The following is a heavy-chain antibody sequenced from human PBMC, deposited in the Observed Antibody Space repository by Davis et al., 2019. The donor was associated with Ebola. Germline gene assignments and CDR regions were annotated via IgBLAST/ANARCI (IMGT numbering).Heavy chain of an antibody. J-gene: IGHJ6*02. CDR2: ISSSCSYI. CDR1: GFTFSSYS. V-gene: IGHV3-21*01. CDR3: AKDQASYSSWGIGDV. D-gene: IGHD6-6*01. Sequence: GESLKISCAASGFTFSSYSMNWVRQAPGKGLEWVSSISSSCSYIYYADSVKGRFAISRDNAKNSLYLQMNSLRAEDTAVYYCAKDQASYSSWGIGDVWGQGTTVTVSS.